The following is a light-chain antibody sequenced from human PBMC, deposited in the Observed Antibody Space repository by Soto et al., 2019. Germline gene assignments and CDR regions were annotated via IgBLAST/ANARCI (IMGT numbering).Light chain of an antibody. CDR1: QSVSSN. CDR2: GAS. CDR3: QKYNSWPPTYT. J-gene: IGKJ2*01. Sequence: MTQSPATLSVSPGERATLSCRASQSVSSNLAWYQQKPGQAPRLLIYGASTRATGIPARFSGSGSGTEFTRTITSLQSEDSAVYYCQKYNSWPPTYTFGPGTKLEIK. V-gene: IGKV3-15*01.